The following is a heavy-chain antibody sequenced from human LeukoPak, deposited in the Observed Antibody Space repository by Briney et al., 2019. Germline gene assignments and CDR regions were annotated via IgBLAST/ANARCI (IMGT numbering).Heavy chain of an antibody. D-gene: IGHD4-17*01. V-gene: IGHV4-59*10. CDR1: GGSFSSYY. Sequence: SETLSLTCAVYGGSFSSYYWSWIRQPAGKGLEWIGRIYTSGSTNYSPSLKSRVTMSVDTSKNQFSLKLSSVTAADTAVYYCARSSQYGDYDRGDAFDIWGQGTMVTVSS. J-gene: IGHJ3*02. CDR3: ARSSQYGDYDRGDAFDI. CDR2: IYTSGST.